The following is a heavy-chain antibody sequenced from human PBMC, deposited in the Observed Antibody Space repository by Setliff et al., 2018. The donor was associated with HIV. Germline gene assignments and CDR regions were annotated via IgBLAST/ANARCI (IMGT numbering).Heavy chain of an antibody. J-gene: IGHJ4*02. CDR1: GGSISSGTNY. D-gene: IGHD6-19*01. CDR3: ASSGWLPYFDY. V-gene: IGHV4-61*02. Sequence: SETLSLTCSVSGGSISSGTNYRSWIRQPAGKGLEWIGRIYSSGSTNYNPSLKSRVTISVDTSKNQFSLKLSSVTAADTAVYYCASSGWLPYFDYWGQGTLVTVSS. CDR2: IYSSGST.